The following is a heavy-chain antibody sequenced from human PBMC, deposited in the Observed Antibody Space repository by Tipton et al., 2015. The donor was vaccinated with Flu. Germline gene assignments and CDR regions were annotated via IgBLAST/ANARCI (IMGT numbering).Heavy chain of an antibody. J-gene: IGHJ6*03. CDR2: INHSGST. D-gene: IGHD2-2*01. V-gene: IGHV4-34*01. CDR1: GGSFSGYY. Sequence: TLSLTCAVYGGSFSGYYWSWIRQPPGKGLEWIGEINHSGSTNYNPSLKSRVTISVDTSKNQFSLKLSSVTAADTAVYYCARERGYCSSTSCFRGYYYYYMDVWGKGTTVTVSS. CDR3: ARERGYCSSTSCFRGYYYYYMDV.